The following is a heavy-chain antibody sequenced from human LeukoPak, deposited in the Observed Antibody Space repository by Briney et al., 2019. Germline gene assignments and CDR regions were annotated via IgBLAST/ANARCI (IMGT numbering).Heavy chain of an antibody. J-gene: IGHJ4*02. CDR3: ARGRYSNRGFDY. CDR1: GYTFTSYD. V-gene: IGHV1-8*01. CDR2: MNPNSGNT. D-gene: IGHD5-12*01. Sequence: ASVKVSCKASGYTFTSYDINWVRQATGQGLEWMGWMNPNSGNTGYALKFQGRVTMTRNTSISTAYMELSSLRSEDTAVYYCARGRYSNRGFDYWGQGTLVTVSS.